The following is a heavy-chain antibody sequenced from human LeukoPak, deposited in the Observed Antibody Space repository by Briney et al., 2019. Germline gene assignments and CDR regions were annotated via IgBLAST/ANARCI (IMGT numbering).Heavy chain of an antibody. CDR2: INHSGST. Sequence: SGTLSLTCAVYGGSFSGYYWSWIRQPPGKGLEWIGEINHSGSTNYNPSLKSRVTVSVDTSKNQFSLKLSSVTAADTAVYYCARGRGYDFWSGYRKTYYFDYWGQGTLVTVSS. J-gene: IGHJ4*02. CDR3: ARGRGYDFWSGYRKTYYFDY. CDR1: GGSFSGYY. V-gene: IGHV4-34*01. D-gene: IGHD3-3*01.